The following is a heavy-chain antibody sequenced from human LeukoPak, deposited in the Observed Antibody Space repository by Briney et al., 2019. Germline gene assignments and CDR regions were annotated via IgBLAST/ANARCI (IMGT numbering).Heavy chain of an antibody. CDR3: TNGAPTLTVVTPCGIDS. V-gene: IGHV3-23*01. J-gene: IGHJ4*02. CDR1: GFTVSSNY. CDR2: ISGGGSST. D-gene: IGHD4-23*01. Sequence: GGSLRLSCAASGFTVSSNYMSWVRQAPGKGLEWVSAISGGGSSTYYADSVKGLFTITRDISMNRLYLQMNSLRPEDTAVSYGTNGAPTLTVVTPCGIDSWGQGTLVTVSS.